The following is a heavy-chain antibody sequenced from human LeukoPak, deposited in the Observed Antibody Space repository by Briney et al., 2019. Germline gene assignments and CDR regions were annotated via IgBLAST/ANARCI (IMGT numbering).Heavy chain of an antibody. Sequence: SETLSLTCTVSGGSISSYYWSWIRQPPGKELEWIGYIYYSGSTKYNPSLKSQVIISVDTSKNQFSLKLSSVTAADTAVYYCARDPGGWYGYFQHWGQGTLVTVSS. CDR3: ARDPGGWYGYFQH. D-gene: IGHD6-19*01. CDR1: GGSISSYY. CDR2: IYYSGST. V-gene: IGHV4-59*12. J-gene: IGHJ1*01.